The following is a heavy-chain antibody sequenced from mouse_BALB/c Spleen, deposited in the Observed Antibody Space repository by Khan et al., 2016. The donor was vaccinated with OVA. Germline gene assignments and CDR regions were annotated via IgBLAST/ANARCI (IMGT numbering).Heavy chain of an antibody. D-gene: IGHD2-1*01. J-gene: IGHJ3*01. CDR1: GFTFSTYA. CDR2: ISSDGDYT. V-gene: IGHV5-9-1*01. CDR3: ARSPYGNFAY. Sequence: EVMLVESGGGLVKPGGSLKLSCAASGFTFSTYAMSWVRQTPEKRLEWVATISSDGDYTYFPDNVTGRFTISRDNAKNTLCLPMTSLRSEDTAMYYCARSPYGNFAYWGQGTLVTFSA.